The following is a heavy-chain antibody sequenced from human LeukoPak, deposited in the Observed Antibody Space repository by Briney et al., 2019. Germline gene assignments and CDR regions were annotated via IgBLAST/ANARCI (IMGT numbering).Heavy chain of an antibody. CDR2: INPSGGST. V-gene: IGHV1-46*01. CDR3: ARDGVVVTAIPVYYFDY. CDR1: VYTFTSYY. J-gene: IGHJ4*02. Sequence: ASVKVSCKASVYTFTSYYMHWVRQAPGQGLEWMGIINPSGGSTSYAQKFQGRVTMTRDTSTSTVYMELSSLRSEDTAVYYCARDGVVVTAIPVYYFDYWGQGTLVTVSS. D-gene: IGHD2-21*02.